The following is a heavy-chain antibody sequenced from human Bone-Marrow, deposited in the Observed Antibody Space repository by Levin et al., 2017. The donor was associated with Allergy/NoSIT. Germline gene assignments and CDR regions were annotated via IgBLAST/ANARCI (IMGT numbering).Heavy chain of an antibody. CDR1: GFTFSSYW. V-gene: IGHV3-74*01. CDR3: ARGRFVVVLAATMLDP. D-gene: IGHD2-15*01. CDR2: INSDGSST. J-gene: IGHJ5*02. Sequence: GGSLRLSCAASGFTFSSYWMHWVRQAPGKGLVWVSRINSDGSSTSYADSVKGRFTISRDNAKNTLYLQMNGLRAEDSAVYYCARGRFVVVLAATMLDPWGQGTLVTVSS.